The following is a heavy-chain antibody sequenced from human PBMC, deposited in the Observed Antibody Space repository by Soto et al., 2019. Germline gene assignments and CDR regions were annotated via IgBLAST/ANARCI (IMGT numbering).Heavy chain of an antibody. J-gene: IGHJ5*02. CDR1: GDTISTGGYS. CDR2: TYHSGNP. V-gene: IGHV4-30-2*01. D-gene: IGHD4-17*01. Sequence: QLQLQESGSRLVKSSETLSLTCAVSGDTISTGGYSWAWIRQPPGKALEWMGHTYHSGNPYYNPCLKARVSISVDRSKNHYSLKLRSVTAADTAVYYCARETVGAYGGHFAPWGQGTLVTGSS. CDR3: ARETVGAYGGHFAP.